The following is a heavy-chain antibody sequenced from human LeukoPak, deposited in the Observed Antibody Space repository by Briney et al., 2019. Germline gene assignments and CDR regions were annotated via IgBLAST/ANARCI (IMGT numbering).Heavy chain of an antibody. CDR1: GGSTSSYY. CDR2: IYTRGDT. V-gene: IGHV4-4*07. D-gene: IGHD6-19*01. Sequence: SATLSLTCTVSGGSTSSYYWSWLRQPGGKGLGWVGRIYTRGDTKYSPSLQGRVTTSVDTSKNQFSLKLSSVTAVDTAVYYRAREGQWLVRGYYYMDVWGKGTTVTVSS. CDR3: AREGQWLVRGYYYMDV. J-gene: IGHJ6*03.